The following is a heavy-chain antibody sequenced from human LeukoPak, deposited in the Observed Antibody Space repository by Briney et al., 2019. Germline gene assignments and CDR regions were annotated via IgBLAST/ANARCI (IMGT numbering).Heavy chain of an antibody. CDR1: GYTFTSYA. CDR2: INANTGNP. J-gene: IGHJ4*02. D-gene: IGHD3-9*01. V-gene: IGHV7-4-1*02. CDR3: ARDGRILDRYFDWLLPPYTSFEIDY. Sequence: ASVKVSCKASGYTFTSYAMNWVRQAPGQGLEWMGWINANTGNPTYAQGFTGRFVFSLDTSVSTAYLQISSLKAEDTAVYYCARDGRILDRYFDWLLPPYTSFEIDYWGQGTLVTVSS.